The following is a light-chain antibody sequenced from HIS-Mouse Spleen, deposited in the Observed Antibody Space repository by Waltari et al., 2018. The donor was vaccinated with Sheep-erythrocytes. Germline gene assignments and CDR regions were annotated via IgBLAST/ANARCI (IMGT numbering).Light chain of an antibody. J-gene: IGLJ3*02. CDR1: SSDVGGYNY. CDR3: SSYAGSNNWV. V-gene: IGLV2-8*01. CDR2: EVS. Sequence: QSALTQPPSASGSPGQSVTISCTGTSSDVGGYNYVSWYQQHPGKAPKLMIYEVSRRPSGVPDGFAGSKSGNTASLPVSGLQAEDEADYYCSSYAGSNNWVFGGGTKLTVL.